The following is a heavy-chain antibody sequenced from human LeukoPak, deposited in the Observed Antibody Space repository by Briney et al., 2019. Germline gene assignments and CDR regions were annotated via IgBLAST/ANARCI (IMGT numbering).Heavy chain of an antibody. J-gene: IGHJ6*02. CDR1: GFTFRSYG. Sequence: PGGSLRLSCAASGFTFRSYGIHWVRQAPGKGLGWVAFISYDGTNKYYGDSVKGRFTISRDNSKNTVYLEMNILRAADTAVYYCAKDEILYHGSGRDDYYGMDVWGQGNTVTVSS. CDR2: ISYDGTNK. CDR3: AKDEILYHGSGRDDYYGMDV. V-gene: IGHV3-30*18. D-gene: IGHD3-10*01.